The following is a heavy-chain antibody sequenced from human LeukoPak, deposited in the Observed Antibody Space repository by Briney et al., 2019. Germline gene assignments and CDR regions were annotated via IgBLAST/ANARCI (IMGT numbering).Heavy chain of an antibody. CDR1: GFTFSLYA. J-gene: IGHJ5*02. V-gene: IGHV3-23*01. Sequence: GGSLTLSCAVSGFTFSLYAMSWVRQAPGTGLEGVRSLSDIGDATYYADSVKGRLTISRDNSNSTLYLHISGLRDEDTAVYYCARGYSHDSGGWLDPWGQGTLVTVSS. D-gene: IGHD5-12*01. CDR2: LSDIGDAT. CDR3: ARGYSHDSGGWLDP.